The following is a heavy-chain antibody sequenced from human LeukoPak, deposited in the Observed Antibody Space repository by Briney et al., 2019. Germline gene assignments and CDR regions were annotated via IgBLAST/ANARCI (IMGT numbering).Heavy chain of an antibody. CDR3: ARVRAGGRSSRGYFAY. V-gene: IGHV3-21*01. D-gene: IGHD1-26*01. CDR1: GFIFSTYS. CDR2: ITSSSDYI. J-gene: IGHJ4*02. Sequence: GGSLRLSCAASGFIFSTYSMIWVRQAPGKGLEGVSSITSSSDYIYYADSVKGRFPISRDNAKNSLYLQMDSRRAEDTPVYYCARVRAGGRSSRGYFAYWGQGTLATVSS.